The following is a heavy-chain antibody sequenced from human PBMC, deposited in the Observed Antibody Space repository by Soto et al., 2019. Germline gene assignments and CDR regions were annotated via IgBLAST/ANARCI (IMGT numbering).Heavy chain of an antibody. Sequence: SETLSLTCTVSGGSMRTTSYYWAWSRQPPGKGLEWIASVYYSGSTNYSPSLMSQVTISVDTSKNHFSLKLTSVNAADTAVYYCARSGGYSSGASCYLSFDVWGQGTLVTVSS. CDR2: VYYSGST. D-gene: IGHD2-2*01. J-gene: IGHJ5*02. CDR3: ARSGGYSSGASCYLSFDV. V-gene: IGHV4-39*02. CDR1: GGSMRTTSYY.